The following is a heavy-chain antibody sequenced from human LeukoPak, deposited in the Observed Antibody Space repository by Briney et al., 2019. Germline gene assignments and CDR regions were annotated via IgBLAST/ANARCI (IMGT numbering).Heavy chain of an antibody. CDR3: ARALGYPDY. D-gene: IGHD3-16*01. CDR2: INHSGST. CDR1: GGSFSGYY. V-gene: IGHV4-34*01. Sequence: SETLSLTCAVYGGSFSGYYWSWTRQPPGKGLEWIGEINHSGSTNYNPSLKSRVTISVDTSKNQFSLKLSSVTAADTAVYYCARALGYPDYWGHGTLVTVSS. J-gene: IGHJ4*01.